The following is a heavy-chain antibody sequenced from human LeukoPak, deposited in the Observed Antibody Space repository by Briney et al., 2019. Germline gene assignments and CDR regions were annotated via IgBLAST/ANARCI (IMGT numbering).Heavy chain of an antibody. Sequence: ASVKVSCKASGYTFTSYGISWVRQAPGQGLEWMGWISAYNGNTNYAQKFQGRVTMTRDTSISTAYMELSRLRSDDTAVYYCARAYEAAAGDWGQGTLVTVSS. CDR1: GYTFTSYG. J-gene: IGHJ4*02. D-gene: IGHD6-13*01. V-gene: IGHV1-18*01. CDR2: ISAYNGNT. CDR3: ARAYEAAAGD.